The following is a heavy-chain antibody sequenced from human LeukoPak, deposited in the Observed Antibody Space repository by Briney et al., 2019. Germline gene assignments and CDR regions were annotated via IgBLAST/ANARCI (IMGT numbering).Heavy chain of an antibody. CDR1: GGSLSSYY. D-gene: IGHD6-19*01. CDR2: IYYSGST. V-gene: IGHV4-59*01. Sequence: SETLSLTCTVSGGSLSSYYCSWIRQPPGKGLEWIGYIYYSGSTNYNPSLTSRVTISVATSKNQFALKLSSVTAGDTAVYYCARKGQWRALWYFDLWGRGTLVTVPS. J-gene: IGHJ2*01. CDR3: ARKGQWRALWYFDL.